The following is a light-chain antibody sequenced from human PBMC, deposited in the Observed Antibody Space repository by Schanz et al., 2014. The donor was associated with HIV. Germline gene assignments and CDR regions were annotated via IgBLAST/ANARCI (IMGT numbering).Light chain of an antibody. V-gene: IGLV1-40*01. Sequence: QSVLTQPPSVSGAPGQRVTISCTGTRSNIGTGFDVHWYQLLPGTAPKVLIFANTHRPSGVPDRFSGSKSGTSASLAITGLQAEDEADYYCQSYDSSLTTWVFGGGTKLTVL. J-gene: IGLJ3*02. CDR1: RSNIGTGFD. CDR3: QSYDSSLTTWV. CDR2: ANT.